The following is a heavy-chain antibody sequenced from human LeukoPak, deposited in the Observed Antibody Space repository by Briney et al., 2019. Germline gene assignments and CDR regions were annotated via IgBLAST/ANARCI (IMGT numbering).Heavy chain of an antibody. CDR3: ARDPAEAMYYDFWSGYYTGIVPKPRDHYYYMDV. J-gene: IGHJ6*03. CDR2: ISSSSSYI. V-gene: IGHV3-21*01. D-gene: IGHD3-3*01. CDR1: GFTFSSYS. Sequence: PGGSLRLSCAASGFTFSSYSMNWVRQAPGKGLEWVSSISSSSSYIYYADSVKDRFTISRDNAKNSLYLQMNSLRAEDTAVYYCARDPAEAMYYDFWSGYYTGIVPKPRDHYYYMDVWGKGTTVTVSS.